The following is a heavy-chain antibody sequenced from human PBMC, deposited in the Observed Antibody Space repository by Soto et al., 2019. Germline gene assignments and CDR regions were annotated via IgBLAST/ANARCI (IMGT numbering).Heavy chain of an antibody. J-gene: IGHJ3*02. CDR2: ISGSGGST. CDR1: GFTFSSYA. CDR3: AKSSYYDFWSGYAFDI. D-gene: IGHD3-3*01. V-gene: IGHV3-23*01. Sequence: EVQLLESGGGLVQPGGSLRLSCAASGFTFSSYAMSWVRQAPGKGLEWVSAISGSGGSTYYADSVKGRFTISRDNSKNTLYLQMNSLRAEDTAVYYCAKSSYYDFWSGYAFDIWGQGTMVTVSS.